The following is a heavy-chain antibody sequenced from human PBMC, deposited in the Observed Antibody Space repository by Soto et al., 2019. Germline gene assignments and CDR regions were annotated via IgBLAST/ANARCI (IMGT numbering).Heavy chain of an antibody. V-gene: IGHV3-30*03. J-gene: IGHJ6*02. CDR3: ASCERFPRVGVDYYALDV. Sequence: QVHLVESGGGVVQPGGSLRLSCAASGFPINRNDMYWVRQAPGKGLEWVAVMSFDGNHQHYADSVKGRFTISRDNSKNTLSLEMNSLRRDDTAVYYCASCERFPRVGVDYYALDVWGQGTTVIVSS. CDR1: GFPINRND. D-gene: IGHD3-3*01. CDR2: MSFDGNHQ.